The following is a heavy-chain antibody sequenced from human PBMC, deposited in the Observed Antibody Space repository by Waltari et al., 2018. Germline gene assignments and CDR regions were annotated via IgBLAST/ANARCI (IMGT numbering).Heavy chain of an antibody. Sequence: EVQLVESGGGLVQPGGSLRLSCAPSGFTLRTYWMSWVRQAPGKGLEWVANIMTDGREEYYVDSVRGRFTISRDNAKNSLYLQMNSLRPEDTAVYYCVRDQWFAFDIWGQGTMVTVSS. CDR1: GFTLRTYW. J-gene: IGHJ3*02. D-gene: IGHD3-22*01. CDR3: VRDQWFAFDI. V-gene: IGHV3-7*01. CDR2: IMTDGREE.